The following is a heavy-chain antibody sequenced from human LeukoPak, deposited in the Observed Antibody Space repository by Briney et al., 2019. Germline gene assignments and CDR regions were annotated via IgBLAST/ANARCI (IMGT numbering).Heavy chain of an antibody. CDR2: IYYSGST. J-gene: IGHJ6*03. CDR3: ARNYDFWSGYYQERTYYMDV. D-gene: IGHD3-3*01. CDR1: GGSINSHY. V-gene: IGHV4-59*11. Sequence: SETLSLTCTVSGGSINSHYWSWIRQPPGKGLEWIGYIYYSGSTNYNPSLKSRVTISVDTSKNQFSLKLSSVTAADTAVYYCARNYDFWSGYYQERTYYMDVWGKGTTVTVSS.